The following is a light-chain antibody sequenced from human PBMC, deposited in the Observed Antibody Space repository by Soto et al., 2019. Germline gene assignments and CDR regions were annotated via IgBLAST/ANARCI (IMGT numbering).Light chain of an antibody. CDR1: QSISNF. Sequence: IQLTQSPTSLSVSVGDSVTFTCRASQSISNFLNWYQHKPGKAPKLVIYAASSLLSGVPSRFSGSGSGTDFTLTITPLQAEDFATYCCQQSYRSPYTFAQGTNLEIK. CDR2: AAS. V-gene: IGKV1-39*01. CDR3: QQSYRSPYT. J-gene: IGKJ2*01.